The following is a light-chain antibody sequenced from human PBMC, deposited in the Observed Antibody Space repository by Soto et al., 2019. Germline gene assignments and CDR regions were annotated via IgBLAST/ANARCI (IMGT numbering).Light chain of an antibody. Sequence: ETVLTQSPGSLSLSPGDRATLSCRASQSVSSSYLAWYQQKPGQAPRLLIYGASSRATGIPDRFSGSGSGTNFTLAISRLEPEDFAVYYCQQYGSSPTFGQGTKVDI. CDR2: GAS. V-gene: IGKV3-20*01. J-gene: IGKJ1*01. CDR3: QQYGSSPT. CDR1: QSVSSSY.